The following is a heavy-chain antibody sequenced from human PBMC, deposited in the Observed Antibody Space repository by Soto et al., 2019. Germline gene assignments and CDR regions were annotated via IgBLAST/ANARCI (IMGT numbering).Heavy chain of an antibody. CDR3: ARVKLAGRGSFHY. J-gene: IGHJ4*02. D-gene: IGHD3-3*02. V-gene: IGHV4-59*01. CDR1: GGSLSTYY. Sequence: SETLSLTCTVSGGSLSTYYWSWIRQSPGKGLEWIVYMSYSGSSNYNPSLKSRVTMSVDTSKNQVSLKLSSVTAADTAVYYCARVKLAGRGSFHYWGQGTLVTVSS. CDR2: MSYSGSS.